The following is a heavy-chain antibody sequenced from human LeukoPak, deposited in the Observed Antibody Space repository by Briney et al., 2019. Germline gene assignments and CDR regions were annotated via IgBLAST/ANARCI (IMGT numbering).Heavy chain of an antibody. V-gene: IGHV3-21*01. D-gene: IGHD3-3*01. J-gene: IGHJ4*02. CDR2: ISSSSSYI. CDR1: GFTFSSYS. CDR3: ARYALEWLEYYIDY. Sequence: KPGGSLRLSCAASGFTFSSYSMNWVRQAPGKGLEWVSSISSSSSYIYYADSVKGRFTISRDNAKNSLYLQMNSLRAEDTAVYYCARYALEWLEYYIDYWGQGTLVTVSS.